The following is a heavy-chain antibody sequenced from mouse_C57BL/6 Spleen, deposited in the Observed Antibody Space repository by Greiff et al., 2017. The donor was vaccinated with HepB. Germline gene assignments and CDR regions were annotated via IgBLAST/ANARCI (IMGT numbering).Heavy chain of an antibody. V-gene: IGHV1-76*01. CDR3: ARAVYYGSMDY. J-gene: IGHJ4*01. D-gene: IGHD2-2*01. CDR2: IYPGSGNT. Sequence: VQLQQSGAELVRPGASVKLSCKASGYTFTDYYINWVKQRPGQGLEWIARIYPGSGNTYYNEKFKGKATLTAEKSSSTAYMQLSSLTSEDTAVYFCARAVYYGSMDYWGQGTSVTVSS. CDR1: GYTFTDYY.